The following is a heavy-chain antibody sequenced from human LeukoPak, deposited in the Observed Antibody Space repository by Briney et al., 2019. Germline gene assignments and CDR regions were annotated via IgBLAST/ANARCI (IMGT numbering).Heavy chain of an antibody. CDR3: ARDERLLSFLR. CDR1: GFTFSTYS. V-gene: IGHV3-21*04. D-gene: IGHD3-3*01. J-gene: IGHJ4*02. CDR2: ISSGSSYK. Sequence: GGSLRLSCAASGFTFSTYSMNWVRQAPGKGLEWVSSISSGSSYKYYGDSVKGRFTISRDNAKSSLYLQMNGLRAEDTAIYYCARDERLLSFLRWGQGTLVTVSS.